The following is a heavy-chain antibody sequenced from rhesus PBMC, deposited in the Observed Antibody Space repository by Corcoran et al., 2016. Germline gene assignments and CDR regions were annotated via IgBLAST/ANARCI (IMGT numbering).Heavy chain of an antibody. CDR1: GYTFTDYY. D-gene: IGHD6-25*01. CDR2: VDPEDGEA. Sequence: EVQLVQSGAEVKKPGASVKISCKASGYTFTDYYLHWVRKAPGKGLEWGGRVDPEDGEAIPAQQFHDGVTITADTSTDTAYMELSSLRSEDTAVYYCATAHPYSGSFDYWGQGVLVTVSS. CDR3: ATAHPYSGSFDY. J-gene: IGHJ4*01. V-gene: IGHV1-111*02.